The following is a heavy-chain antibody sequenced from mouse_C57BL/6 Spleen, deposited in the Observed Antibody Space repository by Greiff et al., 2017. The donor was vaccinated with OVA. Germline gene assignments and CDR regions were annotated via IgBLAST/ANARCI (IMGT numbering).Heavy chain of an antibody. D-gene: IGHD1-1*01. CDR1: GFSLTSYG. CDR3: ARNWGYYGSRPYAMDY. J-gene: IGHJ4*01. V-gene: IGHV2-2*01. CDR2: IWSGGST. Sequence: QVQLKQSGPGLVQPSQSLSITCTVSGFSLTSYGVHWVRQSPGKGLEWLGVIWSGGSTDYNAAFISRLSISKDNSKSQVFFKMNSLQADDTAIYYCARNWGYYGSRPYAMDYWGQGTSVTVSS.